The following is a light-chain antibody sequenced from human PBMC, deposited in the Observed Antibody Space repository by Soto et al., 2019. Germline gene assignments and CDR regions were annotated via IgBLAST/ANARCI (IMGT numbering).Light chain of an antibody. J-gene: IGKJ2*01. CDR1: QSVSTY. CDR2: DAS. V-gene: IGKV3-11*01. Sequence: EIVLTQSPATLSLSPGERATLSCRASQSVSTYLAWYQQKPGQAPRLLIYDASNRATCIPARFSGSGSGTDFTLTISSLEPEDFAVYYCQQRSTWPVTFGQGTKLEIK. CDR3: QQRSTWPVT.